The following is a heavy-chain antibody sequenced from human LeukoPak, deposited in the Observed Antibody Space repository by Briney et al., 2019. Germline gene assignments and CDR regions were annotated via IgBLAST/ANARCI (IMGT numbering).Heavy chain of an antibody. D-gene: IGHD3-9*01. CDR2: ISWNSGSI. V-gene: IGHV3-9*01. CDR3: AKSYYDILTGYYPFDY. Sequence: GGSLRLSCAASGFTFDDYARHWVRQAPGKGLEWVSGISWNSGSIGYADSVKGRFNISRDNAKNSLYLQMNSLRAEDTALYYCAKSYYDILTGYYPFDYWGQGTLVTVSS. J-gene: IGHJ4*02. CDR1: GFTFDDYA.